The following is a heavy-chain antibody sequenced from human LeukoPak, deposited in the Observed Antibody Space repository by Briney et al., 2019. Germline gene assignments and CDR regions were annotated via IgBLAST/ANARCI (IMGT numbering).Heavy chain of an antibody. CDR3: ARDCATSCYSDAFDI. CDR1: GFTFSSYS. D-gene: IGHD2-2*01. V-gene: IGHV3-21*01. J-gene: IGHJ3*02. CDR2: ISSSSSYI. Sequence: GGSLRLSCAASGFTFSSYSMNWVRQAPGKGLEWVSSISSSSSYIYYADSVKGRFTISRGNAKNSLYLQMNSLRAEDTAVYYCARDCATSCYSDAFDIWGQGTMVTVSS.